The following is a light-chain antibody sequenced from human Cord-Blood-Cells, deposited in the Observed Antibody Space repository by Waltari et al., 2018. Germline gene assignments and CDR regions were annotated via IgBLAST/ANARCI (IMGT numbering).Light chain of an antibody. J-gene: IGKJ4*01. Sequence: DIQMTQSPSSLSASVGDRVTLTCRASQSISSYLNWYQQKPEKAPKLLIYAASSLQSGVPSRFSVSGFGTDFTLTISSLQPEDFATYYCQQSYSTPLTFGGGTKVEIK. CDR3: QQSYSTPLT. CDR1: QSISSY. CDR2: AAS. V-gene: IGKV1-39*01.